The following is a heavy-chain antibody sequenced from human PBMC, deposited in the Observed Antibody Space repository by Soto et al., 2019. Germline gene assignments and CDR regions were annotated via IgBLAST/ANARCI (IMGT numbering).Heavy chain of an antibody. V-gene: IGHV2-5*02. Sequence: QITLKESGPPLVKPTQTLTLTCTFSGFSLSTSGVGVGWIRQPPGKALEWLAVIYWDDSYHYSPSLRSRLTITKDTSKTQVVLTMTNMDPVDTATYYCAHKAYGDSPLDSWGQGTLVSVSS. D-gene: IGHD4-17*01. J-gene: IGHJ4*02. CDR2: IYWDDSY. CDR3: AHKAYGDSPLDS. CDR1: GFSLSTSGVG.